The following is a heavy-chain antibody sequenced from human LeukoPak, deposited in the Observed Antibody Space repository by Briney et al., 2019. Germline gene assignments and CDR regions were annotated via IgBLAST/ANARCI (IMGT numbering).Heavy chain of an antibody. V-gene: IGHV4-4*07. CDR2: IYTSGST. CDR3: ARGGPYSGSYYPFDY. CDR1: GGSISSYY. D-gene: IGHD1-26*01. J-gene: IGHJ4*02. Sequence: PSETLSLTCSVSGGSISSYYWSWIRQPAGKGLERIGRIYTSGSTNYNPSLKSRVTMSVDTSKNQFSLKLSSVTAADTALYYCARGGPYSGSYYPFDYWGQGILVTVSS.